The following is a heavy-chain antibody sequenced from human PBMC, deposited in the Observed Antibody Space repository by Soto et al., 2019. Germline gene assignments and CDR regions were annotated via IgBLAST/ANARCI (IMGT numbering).Heavy chain of an antibody. Sequence: PGGSLRLSCAASGFTFSSYAMSWVRQAPGKGLEWVSAISGSGGSTYYADSVKGRFTISRDNSKNTLYLQMNSLRAEDTAAYYCAREIVLMVYADYYGMDVWGQGTTVTVSS. V-gene: IGHV3-23*01. CDR1: GFTFSSYA. D-gene: IGHD2-8*01. CDR3: AREIVLMVYADYYGMDV. CDR2: ISGSGGST. J-gene: IGHJ6*02.